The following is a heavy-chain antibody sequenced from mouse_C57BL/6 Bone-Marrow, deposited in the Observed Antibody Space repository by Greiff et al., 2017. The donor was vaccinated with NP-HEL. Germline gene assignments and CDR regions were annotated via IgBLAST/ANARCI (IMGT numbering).Heavy chain of an antibody. D-gene: IGHD2-4*01. V-gene: IGHV1-42*01. CDR1: GYSFTGYY. Sequence: EVQVVESGPELVKPGASVKISCKASGYSFTGYYMNWVKQSPEKSLEWIGEINPSTGGTTYNQKFKAKATLTVDKSSSTAYMQLKSLTSEDSAVYYCARWRGLRRFDYWGQGTTLTVSS. CDR3: ARWRGLRRFDY. J-gene: IGHJ2*01. CDR2: INPSTGGT.